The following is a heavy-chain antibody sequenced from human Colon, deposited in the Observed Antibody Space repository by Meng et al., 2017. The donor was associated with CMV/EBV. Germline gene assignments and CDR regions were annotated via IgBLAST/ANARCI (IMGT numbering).Heavy chain of an antibody. CDR3: SRKVYSSSIDI. J-gene: IGHJ4*02. CDR2: TYSNNT. CDR1: GFTVSRNY. D-gene: IGHD6-6*01. Sequence: GESLKISCAASGFTVSRNYMSWVRQAPGKGLQWVSLTYSNNTYYADSVKGRFTISRDNSKNTLYLQMNSLRAEDTAVYYCSRKVYSSSIDIWGQGTLVTVSS. V-gene: IGHV3-66*03.